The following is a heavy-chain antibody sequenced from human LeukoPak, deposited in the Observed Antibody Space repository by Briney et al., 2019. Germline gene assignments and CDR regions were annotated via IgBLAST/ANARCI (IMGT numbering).Heavy chain of an antibody. CDR3: ARDPKRAGSGSPERGVYYYYGMDV. Sequence: PGRSLRLSCAASGFTFSSYAMHWVRQVPGKGLEWVAVISYDGSNKYYADSVKGRFTISRDNSKNTLYLQMNSLRAEDTAVYYCARDPKRAGSGSPERGVYYYYGMDVWGQGTTVTVSS. V-gene: IGHV3-30*04. D-gene: IGHD3-10*01. CDR1: GFTFSSYA. J-gene: IGHJ6*02. CDR2: ISYDGSNK.